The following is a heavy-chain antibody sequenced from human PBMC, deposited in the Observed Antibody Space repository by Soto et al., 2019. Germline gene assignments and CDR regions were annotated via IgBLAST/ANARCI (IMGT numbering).Heavy chain of an antibody. D-gene: IGHD3-22*01. CDR3: ARDSNRAYDSSGYYDY. V-gene: IGHV1-18*01. CDR1: GYTFTSYG. CDR2: ISAYNGNT. Sequence: ASVKVSCKASGYTFTSYGISWVRQAPGQGLEWMGWISAYNGNTNYAQKLQGRVTMTTDTSTSTAYMELRSLRSDDTAVYYCARDSNRAYDSSGYYDYWGQGTQVTVSS. J-gene: IGHJ4*02.